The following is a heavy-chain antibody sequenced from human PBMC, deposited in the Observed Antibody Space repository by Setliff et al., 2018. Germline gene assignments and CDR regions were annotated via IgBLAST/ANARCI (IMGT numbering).Heavy chain of an antibody. CDR3: GRGFSRIEGWGNWFDP. CDR2: IYDSGSS. D-gene: IGHD2-15*01. Sequence: SETLSLTCTVSGGSVSNSGFFWGWLRQAPGKGLEWIGNIYDSGSSNYNASLKSRLIITRDTSKNQISLKLTSVTAADTAVYYCGRGFSRIEGWGNWFDPWGRGILVTAPQ. CDR1: GGSVSNSGFF. J-gene: IGHJ5*02. V-gene: IGHV4-39*01.